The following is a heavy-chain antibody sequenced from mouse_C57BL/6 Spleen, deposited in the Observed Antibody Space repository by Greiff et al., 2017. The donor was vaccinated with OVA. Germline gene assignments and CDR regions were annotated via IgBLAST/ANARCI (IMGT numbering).Heavy chain of an antibody. CDR3: ARRTTAPYYAMDY. D-gene: IGHD1-2*01. CDR1: GFTFSDYG. J-gene: IGHJ4*01. CDR2: ISSGSSTI. Sequence: EVQLVESGGGLVKPGGSLKLSCAASGFTFSDYGMHWVRQAPEKGLEWVAYISSGSSTIYYADTVKGRFTISRDHAKNTLFLKMTSLRSEDTAMYYCARRTTAPYYAMDYWGQGTSVTVSS. V-gene: IGHV5-17*01.